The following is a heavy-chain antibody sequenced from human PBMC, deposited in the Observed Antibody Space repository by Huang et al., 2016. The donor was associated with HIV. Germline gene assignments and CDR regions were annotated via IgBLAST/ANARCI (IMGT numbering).Heavy chain of an antibody. Sequence: QVQLVQSGAQMKTPGASVEVSCKTSGYTFSDHPVHWLRQAPGQSLEWLGWVNGGNVGKKYSQRFQGRVTFTRDTSATTAYMDLRSLRSEDTAVYFFARGFRSGDYSNYIPPHYFDFWGQGTLVTVSS. V-gene: IGHV1-3*01. CDR1: GYTFSDHP. CDR2: VNGGNVGK. D-gene: IGHD3-10*01. CDR3: ARGFRSGDYSNYIPPHYFDF. J-gene: IGHJ4*02.